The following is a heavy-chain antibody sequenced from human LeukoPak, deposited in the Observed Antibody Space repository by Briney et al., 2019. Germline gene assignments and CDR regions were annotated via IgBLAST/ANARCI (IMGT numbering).Heavy chain of an antibody. V-gene: IGHV3-20*03. Sequence: GGSLRLSYAASGFTFDDYGMSWVRQAPGKGLEWVSGINWNGGSTGYADSVKGRFTISRDNAKNSLYLQMNSLRAEDTALYYCARDSWGVRKNAFDIWGQGTMVTVSS. CDR2: INWNGGST. J-gene: IGHJ3*02. CDR3: ARDSWGVRKNAFDI. D-gene: IGHD3-16*01. CDR1: GFTFDDYG.